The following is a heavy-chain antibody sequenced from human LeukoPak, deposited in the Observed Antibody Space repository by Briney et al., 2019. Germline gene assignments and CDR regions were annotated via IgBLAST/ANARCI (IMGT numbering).Heavy chain of an antibody. CDR2: IYYSGST. Sequence: SETLSLTCTVSGGSISSYYWSWIRQPPGKGLEWIGNIYYSGSTNYNPSLKSRVTISVDTSKNQFSLKLSSVTAADTAVYYCARRDTSSWYKDDAFDIWGQGTMVTVSS. J-gene: IGHJ3*02. D-gene: IGHD6-13*01. CDR1: GGSISSYY. CDR3: ARRDTSSWYKDDAFDI. V-gene: IGHV4-59*08.